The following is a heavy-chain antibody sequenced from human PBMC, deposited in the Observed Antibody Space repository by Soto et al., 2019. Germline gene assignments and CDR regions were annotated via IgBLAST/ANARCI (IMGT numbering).Heavy chain of an antibody. Sequence: EVQLLESGEGLVQPGGSLRLSCAASGFTFATYGMIWVRQAPGKGLEWVSAISGSGASTYYADSVKGRFTISRDNSKNTLYLQMNSLRVEDTAVYYCAKEVVPDYWGQGTLFTVS. V-gene: IGHV3-23*01. CDR1: GFTFATYG. CDR2: ISGSGAST. J-gene: IGHJ4*02. CDR3: AKEVVPDY. D-gene: IGHD2-21*01.